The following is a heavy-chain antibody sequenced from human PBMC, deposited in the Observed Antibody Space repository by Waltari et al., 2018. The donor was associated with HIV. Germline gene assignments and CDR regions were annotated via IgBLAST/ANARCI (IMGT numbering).Heavy chain of an antibody. CDR1: GFIFSSYA. CDR2: IRGSGDST. CDR3: AKGVYHYDSSGYLDYYYSTDV. D-gene: IGHD3-22*01. Sequence: EVQLLESGGGLVQPGGSLRLSCAASGFIFSSYAMSWVRPAPGKGLEWVSAIRGSGDSTYYTDSVKGRFTISRDNSKNTLYLQMKSLRAEDKAVYYCAKGVYHYDSSGYLDYYYSTDVWGQGTTVTVSS. V-gene: IGHV3-23*01. J-gene: IGHJ6*02.